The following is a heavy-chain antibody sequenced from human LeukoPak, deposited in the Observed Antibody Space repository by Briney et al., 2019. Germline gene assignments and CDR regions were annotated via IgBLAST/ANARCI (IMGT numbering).Heavy chain of an antibody. D-gene: IGHD6-19*01. CDR3: ARDLTASGWSDP. Sequence: PGGSLRLSCAASGFIFSSFGIHWVRQAPGKGLEWVSYISSSSSTIYYADSVKGRFTSSRDNAKNSLYLHMNSLRVEDTAVYYCARDLTASGWSDPWGQGTLVTVSS. J-gene: IGHJ5*02. CDR2: ISSSSSTI. V-gene: IGHV3-48*01. CDR1: GFIFSSFG.